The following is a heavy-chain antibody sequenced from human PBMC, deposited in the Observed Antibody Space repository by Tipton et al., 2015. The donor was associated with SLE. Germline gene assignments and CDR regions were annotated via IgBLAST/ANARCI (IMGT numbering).Heavy chain of an antibody. CDR1: GFSFSSYW. CDR2: INPDGSGI. V-gene: IGHV3-7*01. J-gene: IGHJ4*02. D-gene: IGHD6-25*01. CDR3: ARKGAASDY. Sequence: SLRLSCAAAGFSFSSYWMAWVRQAPGKGLEWVAHINPDGSGIDYVDSVKGRFTISRDNAKNSLYLQMNSLRAEDTALYYCARKGAASDYWGQGTLVTVSP.